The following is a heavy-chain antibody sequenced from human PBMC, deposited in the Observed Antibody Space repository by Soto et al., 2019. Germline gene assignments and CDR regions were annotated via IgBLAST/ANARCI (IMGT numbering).Heavy chain of an antibody. CDR3: ARVTPGNNLYYFSGLDV. Sequence: GGSLRLSCVASGFTFGTYGIHWVRQAPGKGLQWVALISYEGSNTYYADSVRGRFTISRDNSKNTLYLQINALRPEDTGVYYCARVTPGNNLYYFSGLDVWGQGTSVTVSS. CDR1: GFTFGTYG. CDR2: ISYEGSNT. J-gene: IGHJ6*02. D-gene: IGHD1-1*01. V-gene: IGHV3-30-3*01.